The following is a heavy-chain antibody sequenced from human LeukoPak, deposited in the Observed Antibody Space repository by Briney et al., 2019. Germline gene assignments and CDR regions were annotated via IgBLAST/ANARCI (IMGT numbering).Heavy chain of an antibody. CDR3: ATGYSSGWYFDFQH. CDR1: GFSFSDYY. Sequence: PGGSLRLSCAASGFSFSDYYMNWIRQAPGKGLEWVANIKQDGSEKNYVDSVKGRFTISRDNAKNSLSLRMNSLSAEDTAVYYCATGYSSGWYFDFQHWGQGSLVSVSS. CDR2: IKQDGSEK. J-gene: IGHJ1*01. V-gene: IGHV3-7*01. D-gene: IGHD6-19*01.